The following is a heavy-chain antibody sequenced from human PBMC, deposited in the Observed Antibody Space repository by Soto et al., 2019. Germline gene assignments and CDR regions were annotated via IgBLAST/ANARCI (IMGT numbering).Heavy chain of an antibody. Sequence: QVQLQESGPGLVKPSQTLSLTCTVSGGSISSGDYYWSWIRQPPGKGLEWIGYIYDRGSTYYNSSLNSRVNITLDTSKNQFSLKLTSVNAADTAVYYWARDNGVGPWGQGTLVTVSS. CDR3: ARDNGVGP. CDR2: IYDRGST. V-gene: IGHV4-30-4*01. D-gene: IGHD2-8*01. J-gene: IGHJ5*02. CDR1: GGSISSGDYY.